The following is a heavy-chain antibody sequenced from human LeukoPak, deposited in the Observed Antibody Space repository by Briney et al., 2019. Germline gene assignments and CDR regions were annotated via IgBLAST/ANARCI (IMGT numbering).Heavy chain of an antibody. CDR3: ARDLGAIAAADYYYYGMDV. CDR1: GGSISSYY. CDR2: IYTSGST. J-gene: IGHJ6*02. D-gene: IGHD6-13*01. V-gene: IGHV4-4*07. Sequence: SETLSLTCTVSGGSISSYYWSWIRQPAGKGLEWIGRIYTSGSTNYNPSLKSRVTMSVDTSKNQFSLKLSSVTAADTAVYYCARDLGAIAAADYYYYGMDVWGQGTTVTVSS.